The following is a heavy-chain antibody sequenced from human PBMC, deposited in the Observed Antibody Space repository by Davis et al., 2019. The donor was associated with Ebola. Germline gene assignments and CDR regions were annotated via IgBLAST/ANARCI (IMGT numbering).Heavy chain of an antibody. CDR3: ARQIRSSGYSDY. CDR2: IYPGDSDT. D-gene: IGHD6-19*01. J-gene: IGHJ4*02. Sequence: KVSCKSSGYSFTSYWIGWVRQMPGKGLEWMGIIYPGDSDTTYSPSFQGQVTISADKSISTAYLQWSSLKASDTAMYYCARQIRSSGYSDYWGQGTLVTVSS. CDR1: GYSFTSYW. V-gene: IGHV5-51*01.